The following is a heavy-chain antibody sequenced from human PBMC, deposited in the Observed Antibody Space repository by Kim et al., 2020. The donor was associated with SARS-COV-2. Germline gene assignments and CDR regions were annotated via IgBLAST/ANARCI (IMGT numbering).Heavy chain of an antibody. CDR1: EFTFSSYE. D-gene: IGHD3-3*01. Sequence: GGSLRLSCAASEFTFSSYEMNWVRQAPGKGLEWVSYISSSGSTIYYADSVKGRFTISRDNAKNAVYLQMNSLRAEDTAVYYCARRGVFWSGYNYYCMDVWGQGTTVTVSS. V-gene: IGHV3-48*03. J-gene: IGHJ6*02. CDR3: ARRGVFWSGYNYYCMDV. CDR2: ISSSGSTI.